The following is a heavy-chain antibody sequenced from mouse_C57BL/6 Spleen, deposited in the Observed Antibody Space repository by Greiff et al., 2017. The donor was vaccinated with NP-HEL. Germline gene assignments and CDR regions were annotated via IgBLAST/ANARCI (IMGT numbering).Heavy chain of an antibody. CDR1: GYTFTSYW. V-gene: IGHV1-52*01. Sequence: VQLQQPGAELVRPGASVKLSCKASGYTFTSYWMHWVKQRPVQGLEWIGNINPCDSETYYNQKFKGKATLTVDKSSSTAYMQLSSLTSEDSAVYCCVHWGFDDWGTGTTVTVSS. CDR3: VHWGFDD. CDR2: INPCDSET. J-gene: IGHJ1*03.